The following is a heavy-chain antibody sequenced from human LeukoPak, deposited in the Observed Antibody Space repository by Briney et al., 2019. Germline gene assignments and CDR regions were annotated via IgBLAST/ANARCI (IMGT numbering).Heavy chain of an antibody. D-gene: IGHD3-22*01. J-gene: IGHJ1*01. V-gene: IGHV4-34*01. CDR2: INHSGST. CDR1: GGSFSGYY. Sequence: SETLSHTCAVYGGSFSGYYWSWIRQPPGKGLEWIGEINHSGSTNYNPSLKSRVTISVDTSKNQFSLKLSSVTAADTAVYYCARSSRATMIVVVITKAGYFQRWGQGTLVTVSS. CDR3: ARSSRATMIVVVITKAGYFQR.